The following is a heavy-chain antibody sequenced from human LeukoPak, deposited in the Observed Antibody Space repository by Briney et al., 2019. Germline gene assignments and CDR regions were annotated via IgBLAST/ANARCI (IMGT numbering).Heavy chain of an antibody. J-gene: IGHJ3*01. V-gene: IGHV3-20*04. D-gene: IGHD3-16*01. CDR3: ARDFLHLGG. CDR2: MNWNGGGT. Sequence: GGSLRLSCAASGFTFDDYGMSWVRQAPAKGLEWVSGMNWNGGGTGYADSVKGRFTISRDSAKNTLYLQMNNLRAEDTAVYYCARDFLHLGGWGQGTMVTVSS. CDR1: GFTFDDYG.